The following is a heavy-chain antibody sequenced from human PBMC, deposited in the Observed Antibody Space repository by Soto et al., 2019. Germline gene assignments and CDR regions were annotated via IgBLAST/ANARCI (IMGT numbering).Heavy chain of an antibody. CDR1: GFTFSSYD. Sequence: GGSLRLSCAASGFTFSSYDMHWVRQATGKGLEWVSAIGTAGDTYYPGSVKGRFTISRENAKNSLYLQMNSLRAGDTAVYYCARDLRVAARQGYYYYYGMDVWGQGTTVTVSS. CDR3: ARDLRVAARQGYYYYYGMDV. J-gene: IGHJ6*02. D-gene: IGHD6-6*01. CDR2: IGTAGDT. V-gene: IGHV3-13*01.